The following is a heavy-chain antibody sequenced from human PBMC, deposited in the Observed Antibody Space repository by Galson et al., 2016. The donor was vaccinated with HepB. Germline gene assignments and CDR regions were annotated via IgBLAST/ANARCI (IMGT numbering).Heavy chain of an antibody. V-gene: IGHV5-51*01. D-gene: IGHD5-18*01. CDR1: GYSFTRKW. J-gene: IGHJ5*02. Sequence: QSGAEVKKPGESLKISCKGSGYSFTRKWIAWVRQMPGKGLEWMGIIYPGDSDTRYSPSFQGQVTISADKSISTAYLQWSSLKASDTAMYYCARLDSARGGVDTASAWGQGTLVTVSS. CDR3: ARLDSARGGVDTASA. CDR2: IYPGDSDT.